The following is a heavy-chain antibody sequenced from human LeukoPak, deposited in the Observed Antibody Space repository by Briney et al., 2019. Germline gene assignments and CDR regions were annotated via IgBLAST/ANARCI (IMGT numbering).Heavy chain of an antibody. Sequence: PSETLSLTCTVSGGSISSYYWSWIRQPPGKGLEWIGYIDYSGSTNYNPSLKSRVTISVDTSKNQFSLKLSSVTAADTAVYYCAKLSSGWYYFDYWGQGARVTVSS. CDR1: GGSISSYY. CDR3: AKLSSGWYYFDY. J-gene: IGHJ4*02. D-gene: IGHD6-19*01. V-gene: IGHV4-59*01. CDR2: IDYSGST.